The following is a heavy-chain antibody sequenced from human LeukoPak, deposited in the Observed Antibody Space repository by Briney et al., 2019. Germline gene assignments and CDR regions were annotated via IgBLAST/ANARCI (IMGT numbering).Heavy chain of an antibody. J-gene: IGHJ6*02. CDR3: ARDGSQRYYDFVRYGMDV. CDR2: IYSGGST. V-gene: IGHV3-66*01. D-gene: IGHD3-3*01. Sequence: PGGSLRLSCAASGFTVSSNYMSWVRQAPGKGLEWVSVIYSGGSTYYADSVKGRFTISRDNSKNTLYLQMNSLRAEDTAVYYCARDGSQRYYDFVRYGMDVWGQGTTVTVSS. CDR1: GFTVSSNY.